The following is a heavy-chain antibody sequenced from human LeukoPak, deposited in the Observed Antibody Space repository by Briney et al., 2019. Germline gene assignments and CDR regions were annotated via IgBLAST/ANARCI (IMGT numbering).Heavy chain of an antibody. V-gene: IGHV4-4*02. J-gene: IGHJ4*02. Sequence: SGTLSLTCAVSGGSISSSNWWSWVRPPPGKGLEWIGEIYHSGNTNYNPSLKSRVTISVDTSKNQFSLKLSSVTAADTAVHYCARGSYYYDSSGYKYWGQGTLVTVSS. CDR1: GGSISSSNW. D-gene: IGHD3-22*01. CDR3: ARGSYYYDSSGYKY. CDR2: IYHSGNT.